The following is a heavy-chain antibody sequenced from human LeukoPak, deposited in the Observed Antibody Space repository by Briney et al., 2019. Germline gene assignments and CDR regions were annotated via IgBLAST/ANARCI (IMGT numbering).Heavy chain of an antibody. Sequence: PGGSLRLSCAASGFTFSRYSMNWVRQAPGKGLEWVSSITTGDTYIYYAGSVKGRFIIYRDNAKNSLYLQMNSLRAEDTAVYYCAREVEYSSSLSIDYWGQGTLVTVSS. V-gene: IGHV3-21*06. CDR3: AREVEYSSSLSIDY. D-gene: IGHD6-6*01. CDR2: ITTGDTYI. J-gene: IGHJ4*02. CDR1: GFTFSRYS.